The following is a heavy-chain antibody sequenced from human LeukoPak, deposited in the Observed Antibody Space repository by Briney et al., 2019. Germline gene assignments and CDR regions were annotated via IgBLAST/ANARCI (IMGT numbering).Heavy chain of an antibody. CDR3: AGGGIGWGDWFDP. V-gene: IGHV4-39*07. CDR1: GGSISSSSYY. J-gene: IGHJ5*02. CDR2: IYYSGST. Sequence: SETLSLTCTVSGGSISSSSYYWGWIRQPPGKGLEWIASIYYSGSTYYNPSLKSRVTISVDTSMKQLSLKLSSVTAADTAGYYWAGGGIGWGDWFDPWGQGTLVTVSS. D-gene: IGHD3-16*01.